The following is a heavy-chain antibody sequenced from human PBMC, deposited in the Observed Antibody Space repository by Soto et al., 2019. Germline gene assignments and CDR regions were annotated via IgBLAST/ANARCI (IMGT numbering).Heavy chain of an antibody. J-gene: IGHJ4*02. CDR3: ARDLGIMITFGGAIDY. V-gene: IGHV1-18*01. CDR1: GYTFTSYG. CDR2: ISAYNGNT. D-gene: IGHD3-16*01. Sequence: ASVKVSFKASGYTFTSYGISWVRQAPGQGLEWMGWISAYNGNTNYAQKLQGRVTMTTDTSTSTAYMELRSLRSDDTAVYYCARDLGIMITFGGAIDYWGQGTLVTVSS.